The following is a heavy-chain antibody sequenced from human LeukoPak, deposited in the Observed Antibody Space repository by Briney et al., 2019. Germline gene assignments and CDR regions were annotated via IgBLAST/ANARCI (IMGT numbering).Heavy chain of an antibody. CDR3: ARVVGSTVVTPGWFDP. V-gene: IGHV4-59*01. J-gene: IGHJ5*02. CDR1: GGSISSYY. D-gene: IGHD4-23*01. Sequence: SETLSLTCTVSGGSISSYYWSWIRQPPGKGLEWIGYIYYSGRTNYNPSLKSRVTISVDTSKNQFSLKLSSVTAADTAVYYCARVVGSTVVTPGWFDPWGQGTLVTVSS. CDR2: IYYSGRT.